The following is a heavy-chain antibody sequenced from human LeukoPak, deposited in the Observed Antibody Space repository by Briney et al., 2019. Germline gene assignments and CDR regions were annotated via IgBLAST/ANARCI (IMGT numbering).Heavy chain of an antibody. D-gene: IGHD3-10*01. J-gene: IGHJ4*02. CDR3: ARGGRGNFDY. CDR2: INAYNGNT. CDR1: GYTFTTYH. Sequence: ASVKVSFKASGYTFTTYHINWVRQAPGQGLEWMGRINAYNGNTNYEQKLQGRVIMTTDTSTSTVDMELRSLRSDDTAVYYCARGGRGNFDYWGQGTLVTVSS. V-gene: IGHV1-18*01.